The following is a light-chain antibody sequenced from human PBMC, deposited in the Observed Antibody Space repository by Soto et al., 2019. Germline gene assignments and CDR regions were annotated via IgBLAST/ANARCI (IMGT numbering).Light chain of an antibody. CDR2: EVN. Sequence: QSVLTQPASVSGSPGQSITISCTGTSSDVGGFNYVSWYQQHPGKVPKLLMYEVNNRPSGVSNRFSGSKSGNTASLTISGLQAQDEADYYCTSYTRRSTLVFGGGTKVTVL. J-gene: IGLJ2*01. CDR1: SSDVGGFNY. CDR3: TSYTRRSTLV. V-gene: IGLV2-14*01.